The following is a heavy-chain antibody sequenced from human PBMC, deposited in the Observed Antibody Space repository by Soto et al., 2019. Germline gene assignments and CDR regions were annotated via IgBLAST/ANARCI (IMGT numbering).Heavy chain of an antibody. V-gene: IGHV1-46*01. J-gene: IGHJ4*02. CDR2: INPSAGTT. CDR1: AVTFTSYF. Sequence: ASVKVSCKAPAVTFTSYFMHCLRQAPGQGLEWMGIINPSAGTTRFAQKFQDRVTMTRDTSTSTLYMGLSSLRSDDTAVYYCARGPHIAVDHYKKYYFDYWGQGTQVTVSS. CDR3: ARGPHIAVDHYKKYYFDY. D-gene: IGHD2-15*01.